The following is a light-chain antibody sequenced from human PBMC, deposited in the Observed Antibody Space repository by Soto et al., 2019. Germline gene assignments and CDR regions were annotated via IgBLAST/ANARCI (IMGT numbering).Light chain of an antibody. CDR1: QSISIN. Sequence: DILLTQSPTSLSASVGDTVTITCRASQSISINLNWYQHRPGEAPKVLIYAASTLATGAPSRFSGSGVGTDFTLTISRLQLEDFSTYYCQQTYTTRVYTFGQGTKLEFK. V-gene: IGKV1-39*01. J-gene: IGKJ2*01. CDR2: AAS. CDR3: QQTYTTRVYT.